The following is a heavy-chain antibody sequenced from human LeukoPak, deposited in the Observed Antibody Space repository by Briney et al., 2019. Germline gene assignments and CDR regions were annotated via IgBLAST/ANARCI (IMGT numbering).Heavy chain of an antibody. J-gene: IGHJ4*02. CDR2: FDPEDGET. Sequence: ASVKVSCKVSGYTLTELSMHWVRQAPGKGLEWMGGFDPEDGETIYAQKFQGRVTMTEDTSTDTAYMELSSLRSEDTAVYYCATVETYYYDSSGYYYNYWGQGTLVTVPS. CDR1: GYTLTELS. CDR3: ATVETYYYDSSGYYYNY. D-gene: IGHD3-22*01. V-gene: IGHV1-24*01.